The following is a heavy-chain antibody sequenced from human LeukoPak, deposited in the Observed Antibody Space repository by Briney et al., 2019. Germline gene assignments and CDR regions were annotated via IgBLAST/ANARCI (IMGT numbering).Heavy chain of an antibody. CDR3: AKDPGSSGYYADY. V-gene: IGHV3-30*18. D-gene: IGHD3-22*01. Sequence: GGSLRLSCAASGFTFSSYGMHWVRQAPGKGLEWVAVISYDGSNKYYADSVKGRFTISRDNSKNTLYLQMNSLRAEDTAVYYCAKDPGSSGYYADYWGQGTLVTVSS. CDR2: ISYDGSNK. CDR1: GFTFSSYG. J-gene: IGHJ4*02.